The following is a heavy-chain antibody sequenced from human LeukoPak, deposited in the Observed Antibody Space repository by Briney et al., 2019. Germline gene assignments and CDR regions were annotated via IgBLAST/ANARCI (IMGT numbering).Heavy chain of an antibody. CDR3: ASGGVVINFDF. D-gene: IGHD3-22*01. CDR1: GFTFSSYW. V-gene: IGHV3-7*01. CDR2: INQDGSEN. J-gene: IGHJ4*02. Sequence: GGSLRLSCAASGFTFSSYWMSWVRQAPGMGLEWVANINQDGSENYYVDSVKGRFTISRDNANNSLYLHMNSLRAEDTAVYYCASGGVVINFDFWGQGTLVTVSS.